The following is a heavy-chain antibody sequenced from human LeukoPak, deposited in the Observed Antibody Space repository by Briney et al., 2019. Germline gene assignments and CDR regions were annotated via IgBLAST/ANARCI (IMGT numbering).Heavy chain of an antibody. Sequence: PGGSLRLSCAASAFTFSTFSMNWVRQAPGKGLEWVSSISSSGTYIYYADSVKGRFTISRDNAKNSLYLQMNSLRAEDTAVYYCARESSMVRGIILPDYFDYWGQGTQVTVSS. CDR3: ARESSMVRGIILPDYFDY. CDR1: AFTFSTFS. D-gene: IGHD3-10*01. V-gene: IGHV3-21*01. CDR2: ISSSGTYI. J-gene: IGHJ4*02.